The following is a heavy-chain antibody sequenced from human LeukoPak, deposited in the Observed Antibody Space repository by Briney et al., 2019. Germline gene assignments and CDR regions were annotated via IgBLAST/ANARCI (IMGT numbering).Heavy chain of an antibody. CDR3: ARDQYNYGYVSWFDP. CDR1: GFTFSSYE. J-gene: IGHJ5*02. V-gene: IGHV3-48*03. CDR2: ISESGSAI. D-gene: IGHD5-18*01. Sequence: PGGSLRLSCAASGFTFSSYEMNWVRLAPGKGLEWVSYISESGSAIYYADSVKGRFTISRDNAKNSLYLQMNSLRAEDTAVYYCARDQYNYGYVSWFDPWXQGTLVTVS.